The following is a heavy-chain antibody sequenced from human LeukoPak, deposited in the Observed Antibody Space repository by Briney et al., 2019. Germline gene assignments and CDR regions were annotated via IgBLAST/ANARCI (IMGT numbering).Heavy chain of an antibody. CDR3: AKVTSDYVYYYGMDV. CDR1: GFTFSSYA. D-gene: IGHD4-17*01. J-gene: IGHJ6*02. CDR2: ISGSGGST. V-gene: IGHV3-23*01. Sequence: PGGSLRLSCAASGFTFSSYAMSWVRQAPGKGLEWVSAISGSGGSTYYADSVKGRFTISRDNSKNTLYLQMNSLRAEDTAVYYCAKVTSDYVYYYGMDVWGRGTTVTVSS.